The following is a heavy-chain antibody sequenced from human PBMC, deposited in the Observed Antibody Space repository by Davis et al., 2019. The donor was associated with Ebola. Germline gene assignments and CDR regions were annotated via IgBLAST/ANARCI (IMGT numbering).Heavy chain of an antibody. CDR2: IDTANGNT. V-gene: IGHV1-3*04. J-gene: IGHJ6*02. CDR3: ARDEDV. Sequence: AASVKVSCKTSGYTFTNYGMHWVRQAPGQRLEWMGWIDTANGNTKYSEKFQGRVTITRDTSASTAYMELRSLRSEDTAVYYCARDEDVWGQGTTVTVSS. CDR1: GYTFTNYG.